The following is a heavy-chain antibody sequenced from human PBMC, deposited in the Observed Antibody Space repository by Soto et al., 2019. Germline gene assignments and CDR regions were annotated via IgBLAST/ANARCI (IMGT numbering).Heavy chain of an antibody. J-gene: IGHJ6*02. D-gene: IGHD3-10*01. Sequence: ASVKVSCKASGYTFSSYYIHWVRQAPGQGLEWMGITNPSGGSTNYAQKFQGRVTLTRDTSTSTGYMELRSLGSEDTAVYYCARVLWFGESPDDLGQGMDVWGQGTTVTVSS. V-gene: IGHV1-46*01. CDR1: GYTFSSYY. CDR3: ARVLWFGESPDDLGQGMDV. CDR2: TNPSGGST.